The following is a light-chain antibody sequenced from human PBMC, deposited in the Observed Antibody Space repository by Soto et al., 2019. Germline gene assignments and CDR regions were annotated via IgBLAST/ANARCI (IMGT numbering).Light chain of an antibody. CDR1: QSLLHSNGYNY. J-gene: IGKJ1*01. V-gene: IGKV2-28*01. Sequence: DIVMTQSPLSLPVTPGRPTSISCSSSQSLLHSNGYNYLDWYLQKPGQSPQLLIYLGSNRASGVPDRFSGSGSGTDFTLKISRVEAEDVGVYYCMQPLQSWTFGQGTKVDI. CDR3: MQPLQSWT. CDR2: LGS.